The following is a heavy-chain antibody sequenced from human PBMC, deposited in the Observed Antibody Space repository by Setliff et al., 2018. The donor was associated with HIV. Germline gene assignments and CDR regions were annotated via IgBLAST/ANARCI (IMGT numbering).Heavy chain of an antibody. Sequence: KASGGTFSSYAISWVRQAPGQGLEWMGGIIPIYGTANYAQKFQGRVTITTDESTSTAYMDLSSLGSEDTAVYYCARDSGVSSGWKNWFDSWGQGTLVTVSS. D-gene: IGHD6-19*01. CDR2: IIPIYGTA. V-gene: IGHV1-69*05. J-gene: IGHJ5*01. CDR1: GGTFSSYA. CDR3: ARDSGVSSGWKNWFDS.